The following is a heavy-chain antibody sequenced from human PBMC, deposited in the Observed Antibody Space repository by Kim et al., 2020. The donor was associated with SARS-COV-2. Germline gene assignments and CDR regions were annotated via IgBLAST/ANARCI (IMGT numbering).Heavy chain of an antibody. CDR3: ARSSNYPNYYYYGMDV. Sequence: LKGRVPISVDTSKNQFSLKLSSVTAADTAVYYCARSSNYPNYYYYGMDVWGQGTTVTVSS. V-gene: IGHV4-39*01. D-gene: IGHD4-4*01. J-gene: IGHJ6*02.